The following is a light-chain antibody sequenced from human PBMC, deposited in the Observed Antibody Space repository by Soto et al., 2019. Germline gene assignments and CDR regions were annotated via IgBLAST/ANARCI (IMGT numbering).Light chain of an antibody. CDR3: QQRINWPPT. V-gene: IGKV3-11*01. Sequence: EIVLTQSPATLSLSPGERATLSCRASQIVSSYLAWYQQNPGQAPRLLIYDASNRAPGTPSRFSGSGSGTDFTLTISSLEPEDFAVYYCQQRINWPPTFGQGTKVDIK. J-gene: IGKJ1*01. CDR1: QIVSSY. CDR2: DAS.